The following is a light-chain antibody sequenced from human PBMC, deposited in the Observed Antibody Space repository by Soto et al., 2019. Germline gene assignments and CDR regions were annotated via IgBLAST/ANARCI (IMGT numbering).Light chain of an antibody. Sequence: EIVLTQSPGILSLSPGERATLSCTASQSVSRTYLAWYQQKPGQAPRLLIYDTSTRATGIPDRFSGGGSGTDFTLTISSLEPEDFAVYYCQQSATSLWTFGQGTKVEIK. J-gene: IGKJ1*01. CDR2: DTS. V-gene: IGKV3-20*01. CDR1: QSVSRTY. CDR3: QQSATSLWT.